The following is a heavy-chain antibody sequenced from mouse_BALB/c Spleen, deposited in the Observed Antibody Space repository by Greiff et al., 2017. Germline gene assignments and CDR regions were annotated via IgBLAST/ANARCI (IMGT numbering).Heavy chain of an antibody. CDR2: ISSGGST. CDR3: ARGDYAMDY. V-gene: IGHV5-6-5*01. CDR1: GFTFSSYA. J-gene: IGHJ4*01. Sequence: VQGVESGGGLVKPGGSLKLSCAASGFTFSSYAMSWVRQTPEKRLEWVASISSGGSTYYPDSVKGRFTISRDNARNILYLQMSSLRSEDTAMYYCARGDYAMDYWGQGTSVTVSS.